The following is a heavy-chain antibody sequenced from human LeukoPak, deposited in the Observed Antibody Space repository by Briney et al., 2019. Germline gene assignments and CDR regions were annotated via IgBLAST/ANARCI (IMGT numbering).Heavy chain of an antibody. J-gene: IGHJ4*02. Sequence: SVKVSCKASGGTFSSYAISWVRQAPEQGLEWMGGTIPIFGTANYAQKFQGRVTITTDESTSTAYMELGSLRSEDTAVYYCARPRNPMTTVSSFVYWGQGTLVTVSS. CDR1: GGTFSSYA. CDR2: TIPIFGTA. CDR3: ARPRNPMTTVSSFVY. V-gene: IGHV1-69*05. D-gene: IGHD4-11*01.